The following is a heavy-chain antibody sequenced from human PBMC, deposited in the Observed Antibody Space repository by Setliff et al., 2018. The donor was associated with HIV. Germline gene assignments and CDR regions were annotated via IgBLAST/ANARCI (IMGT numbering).Heavy chain of an antibody. D-gene: IGHD2-15*01. V-gene: IGHV7-4-1*02. J-gene: IGHJ5*02. Sequence: SVKVSCKASGYTFTNYAINWVRQAPGQGLEWMGWINTNTGNPTYAQGFTGRFVFSLDTYVSTAYLQISSLKAEDTAMYYCARGCNGGNCYHGSGWFDPWGQGTLVTVSS. CDR2: INTNTGNP. CDR3: ARGCNGGNCYHGSGWFDP. CDR1: GYTFTNYA.